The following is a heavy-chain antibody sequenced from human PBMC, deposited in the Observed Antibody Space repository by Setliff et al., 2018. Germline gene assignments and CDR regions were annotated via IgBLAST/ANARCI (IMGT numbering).Heavy chain of an antibody. D-gene: IGHD6-19*01. V-gene: IGHV3-30*04. Sequence: GGSLRLSCAASGFLYSNNAFHWVRQTPGKGLEWVAVISYDGTITHYVDSVKGRFSISRDNSRSTLYLQMNSLSPEDTAVYYCADAGSAKGLDIWGQGTTVTVSS. CDR1: GFLYSNNA. CDR3: ADAGSAKGLDI. CDR2: ISYDGTIT. J-gene: IGHJ6*02.